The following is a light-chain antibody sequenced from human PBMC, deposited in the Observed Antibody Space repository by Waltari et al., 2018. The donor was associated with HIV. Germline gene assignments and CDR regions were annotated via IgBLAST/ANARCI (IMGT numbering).Light chain of an antibody. CDR2: SND. J-gene: IGLJ1*01. Sequence: QSVLTQPPSASGTPGQRVTISCSGRSSTIGSNTVNWYKQVPGTAPKLLIYSNDQRPSGVPDRFSGSKSGTSASLAISGLQSEDEADYYCAAWDDSLDGFVFGTGTKVTVL. CDR1: SSTIGSNT. CDR3: AAWDDSLDGFV. V-gene: IGLV1-44*01.